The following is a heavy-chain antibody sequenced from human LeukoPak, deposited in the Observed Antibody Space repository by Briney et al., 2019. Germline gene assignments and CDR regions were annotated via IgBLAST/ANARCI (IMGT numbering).Heavy chain of an antibody. CDR3: ARDVITIFSDRPNWYFDL. CDR2: IYTSGST. J-gene: IGHJ2*01. Sequence: PSETLSLTCTVSGGSISSYYWSWIRQPAGKGLEWIGRIYTSGSTNYNPSLKSRVTMSVDTSKNQFSLKLSSVTAADTAVYYCARDVITIFSDRPNWYFDLWGRGTLVTVSS. V-gene: IGHV4-4*07. CDR1: GGSISSYY. D-gene: IGHD3-9*01.